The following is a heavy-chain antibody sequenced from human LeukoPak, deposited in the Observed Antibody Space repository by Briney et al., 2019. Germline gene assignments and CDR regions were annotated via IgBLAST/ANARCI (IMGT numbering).Heavy chain of an antibody. J-gene: IGHJ4*02. Sequence: SETLSLTCTVSGGSISSGSYYWSWIRQPAGKGLEWIGRIYTSGSTNYNPSLKSRVTISVDKSKNHFSLELTSVTAADTAVYYCTCHSGWSGPSEWGQGTLVIVSS. CDR1: GGSISSGSYY. V-gene: IGHV4-61*02. CDR3: TCHSGWSGPSE. CDR2: IYTSGST. D-gene: IGHD6-19*01.